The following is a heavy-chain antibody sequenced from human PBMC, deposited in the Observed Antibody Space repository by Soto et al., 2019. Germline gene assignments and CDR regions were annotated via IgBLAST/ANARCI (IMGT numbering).Heavy chain of an antibody. J-gene: IGHJ4*02. Sequence: QVQLVQSGAEEKKPGSSVKVSCKTSGGTFSSYAISWVRQAPGQGLEWMGGIISTFGTANYAQKFQGRVTITADESTSTASMELSSLISEDTAVYYCARDRDNSGSYYHYWGQGTLVTVSS. CDR3: ARDRDNSGSYYHY. CDR1: GGTFSSYA. CDR2: IISTFGTA. V-gene: IGHV1-69*01. D-gene: IGHD1-26*01.